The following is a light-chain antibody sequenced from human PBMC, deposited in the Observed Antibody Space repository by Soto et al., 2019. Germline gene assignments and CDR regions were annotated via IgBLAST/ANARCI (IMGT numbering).Light chain of an antibody. J-gene: IGKJ3*01. CDR1: QGIRSY. V-gene: IGKV1-9*01. CDR2: GAS. Sequence: DIQLTQSPSFLSASVGDRVTITCRASQGIRSYLAWYQQRPGKAPELLIYGASTLRPGGASRFSGSGSGTEFTITISSLQPEDFATYFCQQLNTSPPFFPFGPGTKVDIK. CDR3: QQLNTSPPFFP.